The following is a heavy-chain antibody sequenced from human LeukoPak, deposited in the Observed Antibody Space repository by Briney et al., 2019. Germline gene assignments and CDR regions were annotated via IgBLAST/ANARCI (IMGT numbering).Heavy chain of an antibody. D-gene: IGHD6-19*01. Sequence: PGGSLRLSCAASGFTFSSYSMNWVRQAPGKGLEWVSYISSSSSTIYYADSVKGRFTISRDNAKNSLYLQMNSLRAEDTAVYYCARYLKLAGHSSGWYGYYYYGMDVWGQGTTVTVSS. V-gene: IGHV3-48*01. CDR1: GFTFSSYS. J-gene: IGHJ6*02. CDR2: ISSSSSTI. CDR3: ARYLKLAGHSSGWYGYYYYGMDV.